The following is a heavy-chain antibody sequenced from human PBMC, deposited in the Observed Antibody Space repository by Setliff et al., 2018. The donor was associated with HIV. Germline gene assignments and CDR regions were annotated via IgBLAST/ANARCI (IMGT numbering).Heavy chain of an antibody. CDR2: IYSGGST. D-gene: IGHD1-7*01. V-gene: IGHV4-4*09. CDR1: GGSISGYY. Sequence: PSETLTLTCTVSGGSISGYYWSWIRQAPGKGLEWMGYIYSGGSTNYNPSLKSRVTISEDTSKNQLSLKLRSVTAADTAVYYCARKGNWNYPYDYCGPGTLVTVSS. CDR3: ARKGNWNYPYDY. J-gene: IGHJ4*02.